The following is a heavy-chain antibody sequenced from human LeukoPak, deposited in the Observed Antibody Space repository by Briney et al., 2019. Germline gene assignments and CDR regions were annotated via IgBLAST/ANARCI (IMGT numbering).Heavy chain of an antibody. CDR2: IKQDGSEK. Sequence: GGSLRLPCAASGFTFSSYWMSWVRQAPGKGLEWVANIKQDGSEKHYVEPVKGRFTISRDNAKNSLYLQMNSLRAEDTAVYYCARAIGHFDYWGQGTLVTVSS. CDR3: ARAIGHFDY. D-gene: IGHD3-22*01. V-gene: IGHV3-7*01. CDR1: GFTFSSYW. J-gene: IGHJ4*02.